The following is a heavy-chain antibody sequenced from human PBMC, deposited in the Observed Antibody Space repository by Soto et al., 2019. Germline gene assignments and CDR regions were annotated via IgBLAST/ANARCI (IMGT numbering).Heavy chain of an antibody. CDR3: ARLWATETTIVSQYFDY. CDR1: GGSISSGDYY. CDR2: ISHSGST. J-gene: IGHJ4*02. V-gene: IGHV4-31*03. Sequence: SETLSLTCTVSGGSISSGDYYWSWIRQHPGKGLECIGYISHSGSTYYNPSLRSRVTISSDTSKNQFSLELSSVTAADTAVYYCARLWATETTIVSQYFDYWGRGILVTV. D-gene: IGHD4-17*01.